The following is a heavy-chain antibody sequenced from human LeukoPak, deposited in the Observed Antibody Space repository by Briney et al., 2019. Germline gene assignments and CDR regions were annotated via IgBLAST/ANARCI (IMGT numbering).Heavy chain of an antibody. Sequence: SETLSVTCTVSGGSISSQYWSWIRQPPGRGLEWIGYISYSGNTKYNPSLRSRVTISVDTSKNQFSLKLNSMTAADTSVYYCARLRFLEWLFPWFDPWGQGTLVTVSS. V-gene: IGHV4-59*08. CDR3: ARLRFLEWLFPWFDP. CDR1: GGSISSQY. CDR2: ISYSGNT. D-gene: IGHD3-3*01. J-gene: IGHJ5*02.